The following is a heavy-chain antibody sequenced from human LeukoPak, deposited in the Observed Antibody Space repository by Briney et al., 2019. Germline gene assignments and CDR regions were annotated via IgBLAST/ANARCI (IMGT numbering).Heavy chain of an antibody. CDR3: ARDSVPAVVYGYDPTFDY. J-gene: IGHJ4*02. Sequence: SVKVSCKASGGTFSSYAISRVRQAPGQGLEWMGGIIPIFGTANYAQKFQGRVTITADESTSTAYMELSSLRSEDTAVYYCARDSVPAVVYGYDPTFDYWGQGTLVTVSS. CDR2: IIPIFGTA. D-gene: IGHD5-12*01. V-gene: IGHV1-69*01. CDR1: GGTFSSYA.